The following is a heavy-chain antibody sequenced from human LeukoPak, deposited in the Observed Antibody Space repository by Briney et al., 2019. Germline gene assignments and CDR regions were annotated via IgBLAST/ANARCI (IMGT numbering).Heavy chain of an antibody. CDR2: TYYRSKWYN. Sequence: SQTLSLTCAISGDSVSSNSAAWNWIRQSPSRGLEWLGRTYYRSKWYNDYAVSVKSRITINPDTSKNQFSLQLNSVTPEDTAVYYCARDRIEYGSSGYYFPFDYWGQGTLVTVSS. CDR1: GDSVSSNSAA. V-gene: IGHV6-1*01. CDR3: ARDRIEYGSSGYYFPFDY. D-gene: IGHD3-22*01. J-gene: IGHJ4*02.